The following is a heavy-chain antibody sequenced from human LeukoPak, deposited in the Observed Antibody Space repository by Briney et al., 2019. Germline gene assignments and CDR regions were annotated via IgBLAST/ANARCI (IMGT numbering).Heavy chain of an antibody. Sequence: PAASVKVSCKASGFTFTSSAMQWVRQARGQRLEWIGWIVVGSGNTNYAQKFQEGVTITRDMSTSRAYMELSSLRSEDTAVYYCAAVQVGANYYFDYWGQGTLVTVSS. CDR3: AAVQVGANYYFDY. CDR1: GFTFTSSA. J-gene: IGHJ4*02. V-gene: IGHV1-58*02. D-gene: IGHD1-26*01. CDR2: IVVGSGNT.